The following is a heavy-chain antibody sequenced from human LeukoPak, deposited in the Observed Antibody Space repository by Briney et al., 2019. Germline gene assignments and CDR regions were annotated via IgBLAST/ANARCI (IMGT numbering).Heavy chain of an antibody. Sequence: SETLSLTCTVSGGSISSYYWSWIRQPPGKGLEWIGYLYYAGSTKYNASLKSRVTISVDTSKNQFSLKLRSVTAADTAVYCCARDPQGAGSLSGGAFDIWGQGTMVTVSS. J-gene: IGHJ3*02. V-gene: IGHV4-59*01. D-gene: IGHD1-26*01. CDR2: LYYAGST. CDR3: ARDPQGAGSLSGGAFDI. CDR1: GGSISSYY.